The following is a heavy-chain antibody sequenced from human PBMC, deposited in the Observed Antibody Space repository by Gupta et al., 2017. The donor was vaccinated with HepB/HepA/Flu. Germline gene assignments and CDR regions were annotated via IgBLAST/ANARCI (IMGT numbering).Heavy chain of an antibody. CDR1: GYTFTSYG. D-gene: IGHD3-9*01. Sequence: QVQLVQSGAEVKKPGASVKVSCKASGYTFTSYGISWVRQAPGQGLEWMGWISAYNGNTNYAQKLQGRVTMTTDTSTSTAYMELRSLRSDDTAVYYCARDQMAYYDILTGRYYFDPWGQGTLVTVSS. CDR2: ISAYNGNT. CDR3: ARDQMAYYDILTGRYYFDP. V-gene: IGHV1-18*01. J-gene: IGHJ5*02.